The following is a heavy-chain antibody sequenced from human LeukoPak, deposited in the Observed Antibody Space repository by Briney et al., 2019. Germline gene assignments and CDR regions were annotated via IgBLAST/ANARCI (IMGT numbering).Heavy chain of an antibody. CDR3: ARHGYSYGPGLDY. CDR2: IYYSGST. D-gene: IGHD5-18*01. V-gene: IGHV4-59*08. J-gene: IGHJ4*02. CDR1: GGSISSYD. Sequence: PSETLTLTCTASGGSISSYDWSWIRQPPGKGLEWIGDIYYSGSTNYNPSLKSRVTISVDTSKNQFSLKLSSVTAADTAVYYCARHGYSYGPGLDYWGQGTLVNVSS.